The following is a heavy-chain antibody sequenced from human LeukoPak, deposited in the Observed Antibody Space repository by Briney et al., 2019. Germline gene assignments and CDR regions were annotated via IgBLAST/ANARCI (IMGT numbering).Heavy chain of an antibody. D-gene: IGHD3-22*01. CDR1: GASFSSGDQY. V-gene: IGHV4-31*03. CDR2: IHPSGML. Sequence: RPQTLSLTCTVSGASFSSGDQYWNWIRQSPGKGLEWIGSIHPSGMLYNNPSLESRVTISIDTSKNQFSLNLNSVTAADTAVYFCSRGLDSRKLGYWGQGTLVTVSS. CDR3: SRGLDSRKLGY. J-gene: IGHJ4*02.